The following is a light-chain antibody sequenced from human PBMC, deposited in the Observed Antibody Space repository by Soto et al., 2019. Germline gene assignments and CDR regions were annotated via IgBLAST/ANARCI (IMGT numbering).Light chain of an antibody. CDR3: QSFDKYLSAVV. CDR2: DNT. Sequence: QPVLTQSPSVSGAPGERVTISCTGSSSDIGAGYRVRWYQQVPGTAPKLLIYDNTNRPSGVSVRFSGSKSGTSASLAISGLQAEDEADYYCQSFDKYLSAVVFGGGTKVTVL. CDR1: SSDIGAGYR. J-gene: IGLJ2*01. V-gene: IGLV1-40*01.